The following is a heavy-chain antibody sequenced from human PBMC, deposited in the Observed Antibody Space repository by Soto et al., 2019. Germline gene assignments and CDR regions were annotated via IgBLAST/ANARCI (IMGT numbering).Heavy chain of an antibody. CDR2: IYYSGST. D-gene: IGHD6-13*01. CDR1: GGSISSSFYY. V-gene: IGHV4-31*03. CDR3: ARVFSDSSSFFDP. J-gene: IGHJ5*02. Sequence: SSETLSLTCTVSGGSISSSFYYWGWIRQPPGKGLEWIGYIYYSGSTYYNPSLKSRVTISVDTSKNQFSLKLSSVTSADTAVYYCARVFSDSSSFFDPWGQGTLVTVSS.